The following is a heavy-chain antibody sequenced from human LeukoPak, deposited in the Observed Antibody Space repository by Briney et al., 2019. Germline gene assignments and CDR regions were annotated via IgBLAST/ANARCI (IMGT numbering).Heavy chain of an antibody. CDR3: TRGSSGQRDN. D-gene: IGHD6-19*01. CDR1: GYTFTSCD. Sequence: ASVKVSCKASGYTFTSCDINWVRQATGQGLEWMGWMNPNSGNTGYGQRFQGRITMTRDISIATAYMELSSLTSEDTAIYYCTRGSSGQRDNWGQGTLVTVSA. CDR2: MNPNSGNT. J-gene: IGHJ4*02. V-gene: IGHV1-8*01.